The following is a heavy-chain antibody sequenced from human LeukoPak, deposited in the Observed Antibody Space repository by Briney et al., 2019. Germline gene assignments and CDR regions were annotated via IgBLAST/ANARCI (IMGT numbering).Heavy chain of an antibody. Sequence: PGGSLRLSCAASGVTFSSYTMHWVRQAPGKGLEWVAVISYDGNTKYYADSVKGRFTISRDDSKSTLYLQMNSLRDEDTAVYYCARRVQVTVLDYWGQGTLLTVSS. V-gene: IGHV3-30-3*01. D-gene: IGHD4-11*01. J-gene: IGHJ4*02. CDR1: GVTFSSYT. CDR2: ISYDGNTK. CDR3: ARRVQVTVLDY.